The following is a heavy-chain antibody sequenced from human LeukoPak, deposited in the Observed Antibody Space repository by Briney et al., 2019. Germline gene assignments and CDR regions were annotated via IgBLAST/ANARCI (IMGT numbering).Heavy chain of an antibody. Sequence: PSETLSLTCTVSGGSITDYYWSWIRHSSGKGLEWIGYMYYSGSAYYSPSLKTRVTISVDMSKNQFSLKLTSVTAADTAVYYCARSTFSSNWNLWGQGTLVTVSS. D-gene: IGHD6-13*01. CDR1: GGSITDYY. V-gene: IGHV4-59*08. CDR2: MYYSGSA. J-gene: IGHJ4*02. CDR3: ARSTFSSNWNL.